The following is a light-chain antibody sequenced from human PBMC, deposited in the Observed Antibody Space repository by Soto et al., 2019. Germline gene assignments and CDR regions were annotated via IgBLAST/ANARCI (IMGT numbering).Light chain of an antibody. J-gene: IGLJ1*01. CDR2: RNN. Sequence: QSVLTQPPSASGTPGQRVTISCSGSISNIGSNYVYWYQQLPGTAPKVLSNRNNQRPSGVPDRFSGSKSGTSASLAISGLRSEDEAEYYCAAWDDRLSSYVFGTGTKVTVL. CDR1: ISNIGSNY. CDR3: AAWDDRLSSYV. V-gene: IGLV1-47*01.